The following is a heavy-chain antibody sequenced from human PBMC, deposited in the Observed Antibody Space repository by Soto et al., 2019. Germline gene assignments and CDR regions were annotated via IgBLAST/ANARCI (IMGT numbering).Heavy chain of an antibody. CDR1: GGFVSSGSYY. D-gene: IGHD1-1*01. Sequence: QVQLQQWGAGLLKPSETLSLTCAVYGGFVSSGSYYWSWIRQPPGKVLEWIGEVSHSGGAHFNPSLKSRLSIAVHTSQKPFSLKMSSVTAADTALYYCARVERGTATTVVDAFDIWGPETMVTVSS. V-gene: IGHV4-34*01. J-gene: IGHJ3*02. CDR2: VSHSGGA. CDR3: ARVERGTATTVVDAFDI.